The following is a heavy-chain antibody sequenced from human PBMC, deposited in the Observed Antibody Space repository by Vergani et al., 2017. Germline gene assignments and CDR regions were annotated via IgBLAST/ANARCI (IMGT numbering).Heavy chain of an antibody. D-gene: IGHD2-15*01. CDR1: GGSISSGSYY. V-gene: IGHV4-61*02. Sequence: QVQLQESGPGLVKPSQTLSLTCTVSGGSISSGSYYWSWIRQPAGKGLEWIGRIYYSGSTYYNPSLKSRVTISVDTSKNQFSLKLSSVTAADTAVYYCAGGVVVVAATGFRSFDYWGQGTLVTVSS. CDR3: AGGVVVVAATGFRSFDY. CDR2: IYYSGST. J-gene: IGHJ4*02.